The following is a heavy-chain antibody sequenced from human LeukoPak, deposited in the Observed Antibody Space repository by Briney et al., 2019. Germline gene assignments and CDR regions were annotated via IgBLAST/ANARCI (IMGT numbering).Heavy chain of an antibody. Sequence: SETLSLTCTVSGASINSYYWSWIRQSPGKGLERIGHIFYSGSTNYNPSLKSRVTISVDRPKRQFSLKVTSVTAADTAIYYCARAGPWQIDPWGQGILVTVSS. CDR2: IFYSGST. V-gene: IGHV4-59*01. CDR3: ARAGPWQIDP. CDR1: GASINSYY. J-gene: IGHJ5*02. D-gene: IGHD3-10*01.